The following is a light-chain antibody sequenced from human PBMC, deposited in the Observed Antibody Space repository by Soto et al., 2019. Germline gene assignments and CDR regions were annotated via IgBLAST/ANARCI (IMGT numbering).Light chain of an antibody. Sequence: EILMTQSPATLSLSLGETATLSCGASQSITRNLAWYQQKPGQAPRLLIYGASSRATGIPDRFSGSGSGTDFTLTISRLEPEDFAVYYCQQYGSSPRTFGQGTKVDIK. V-gene: IGKV3-20*01. CDR2: GAS. CDR1: QSITRN. CDR3: QQYGSSPRT. J-gene: IGKJ1*01.